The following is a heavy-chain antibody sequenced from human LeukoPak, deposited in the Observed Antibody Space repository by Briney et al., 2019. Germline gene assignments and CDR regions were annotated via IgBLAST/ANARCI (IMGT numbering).Heavy chain of an antibody. Sequence: GGSLRLSCAASGFTFSSYAMSWVRQAPGKGLEWVSAISGSGGSTYYADSVKGRFTISRDNSKNTLYLQMNSLRAEDTAVYYCARASDQYCGGDCYPYWYFDLWGRGTLVTVSS. CDR2: ISGSGGST. CDR1: GFTFSSYA. V-gene: IGHV3-23*01. J-gene: IGHJ2*01. CDR3: ARASDQYCGGDCYPYWYFDL. D-gene: IGHD2-21*02.